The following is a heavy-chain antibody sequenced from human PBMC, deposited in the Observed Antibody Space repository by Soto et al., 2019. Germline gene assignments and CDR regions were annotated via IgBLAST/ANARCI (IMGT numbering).Heavy chain of an antibody. CDR2: ISYDGSNK. Sequence: GGSLRLSCAASGFTFSSYAMHWVRQAPGKGLEWVAVISYDGSNKYYADSVKGRFTISRDNSKNTLYLQMNSLRVEDTAVYYCASTWSGYYYFDSWGQGTLVTVSS. V-gene: IGHV3-30-3*01. CDR1: GFTFSSYA. CDR3: ASTWSGYYYFDS. D-gene: IGHD3-3*01. J-gene: IGHJ4*02.